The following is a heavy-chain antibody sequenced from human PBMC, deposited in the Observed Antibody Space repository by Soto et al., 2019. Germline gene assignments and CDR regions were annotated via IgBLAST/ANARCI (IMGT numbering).Heavy chain of an antibody. D-gene: IGHD3-22*01. V-gene: IGHV1-69*12. J-gene: IGHJ1*01. Sequence: QVQLVQSGAEVKKPGSSVKVSCKASGDTFSSYAITWVRQAPGQGLEWMGGIIPIFGTTKYAQKFQGGVTITADESTSTAYMQLSSLRSEDTAVYYRARGLNPGLGYHDSRGYYNGYFHHWGQGTLVTVSS. CDR2: IIPIFGTT. CDR3: ARGLNPGLGYHDSRGYYNGYFHH. CDR1: GDTFSSYA.